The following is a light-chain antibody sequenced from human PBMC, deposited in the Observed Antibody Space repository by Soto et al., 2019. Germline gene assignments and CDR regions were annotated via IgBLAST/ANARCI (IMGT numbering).Light chain of an antibody. J-gene: IGKJ4*01. V-gene: IGKV3-11*01. CDR1: QSVSRY. CDR2: DAS. Sequence: EIVLTQSPATLSLSPGERATLSCRASQSVSRYLVWYQQKLGQAPRLLIHDASNRATGIPARFSGSGSGTDFTLTIDSLQPEDFATYYCQQVKTYPRTFGGGTKVEIK. CDR3: QQVKTYPRT.